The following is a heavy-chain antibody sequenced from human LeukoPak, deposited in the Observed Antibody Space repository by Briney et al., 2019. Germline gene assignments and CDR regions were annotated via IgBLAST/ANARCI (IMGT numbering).Heavy chain of an antibody. V-gene: IGHV3-53*01. D-gene: IGHD2-2*01. CDR2: IYSNGNA. CDR3: ATDATMPTWGDAFDI. J-gene: IGHJ3*02. Sequence: GGSLRLSCTVSGLSVSTNYMCWVRLTPEKGLEWVSIIYSNGNAYYTESVEGRFTISRDNFKNTLHLQINSLRAEDTAVYYCATDATMPTWGDAFDIWGQGTMVTVSS. CDR1: GLSVSTNY.